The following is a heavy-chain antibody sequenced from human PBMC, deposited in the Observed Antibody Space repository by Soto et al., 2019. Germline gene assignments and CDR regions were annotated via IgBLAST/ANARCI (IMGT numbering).Heavy chain of an antibody. D-gene: IGHD3-22*01. J-gene: IGHJ4*02. CDR1: GFTFSDYY. Sequence: GGSLRLSCAASGFTFSDYYMSWIRQAPGKGLEWVSYSSSSSSYTNYADSVKGRFTISRDNAKNSLYLQMNSLRAEDTAVYYCARERNNYYDSSGFDYWGQGTLVTVSS. V-gene: IGHV3-11*06. CDR2: SSSSSSYT. CDR3: ARERNNYYDSSGFDY.